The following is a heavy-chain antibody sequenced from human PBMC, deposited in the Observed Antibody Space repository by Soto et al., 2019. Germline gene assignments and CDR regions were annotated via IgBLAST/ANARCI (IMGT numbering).Heavy chain of an antibody. Sequence: VQLVQSGAEVTKPGSSVKVSCKASGDTFSSYTISWVRQAPGQGLEWMGRIIPLLDIANYAQKFQGRVTITADKSTSTAYMELSSLRSEDTAVYYCAAGGHGAFDIWGQGTMVTVSS. CDR3: AAGGHGAFDI. CDR2: IIPLLDIA. J-gene: IGHJ3*02. V-gene: IGHV1-69*02. CDR1: GDTFSSYT. D-gene: IGHD1-26*01.